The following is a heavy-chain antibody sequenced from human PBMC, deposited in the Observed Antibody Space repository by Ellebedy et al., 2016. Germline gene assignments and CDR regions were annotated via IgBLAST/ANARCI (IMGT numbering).Heavy chain of an antibody. J-gene: IGHJ4*02. CDR1: GGSIARSTYF. Sequence: SETLSLTCSVSGGSIARSTYFWGWIRQPPGKGLEWIGSIYYTGSTHYNPSPTSRVPMSVDTSKNQFSLRLSSVTAADTAVYHCASVLDGDYYFDYWGQGALVTVSS. D-gene: IGHD4-17*01. CDR2: IYYTGST. V-gene: IGHV4-39*07. CDR3: ASVLDGDYYFDY.